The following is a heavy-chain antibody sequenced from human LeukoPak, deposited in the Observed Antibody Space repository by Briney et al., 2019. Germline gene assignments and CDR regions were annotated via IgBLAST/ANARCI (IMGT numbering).Heavy chain of an antibody. Sequence: PSDTLSLTCAVSGYSISSSNWWGWIRQPPGKGLEWIGYIYHDGSIYYNPSLRGRLAMSVDTSKNQFSLKLSSVTAADTAVYYCARDKTSGWYEDYYYYMDVWGKGTTVTISS. CDR1: GYSISSSNW. V-gene: IGHV4-28*03. CDR3: ARDKTSGWYEDYYYYMDV. D-gene: IGHD6-19*01. J-gene: IGHJ6*03. CDR2: IYHDGSI.